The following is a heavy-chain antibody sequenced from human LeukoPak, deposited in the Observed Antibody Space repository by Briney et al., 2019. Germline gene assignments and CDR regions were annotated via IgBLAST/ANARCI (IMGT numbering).Heavy chain of an antibody. CDR3: AKSDSSGYPVD. Sequence: GGSLRLSCAASGFTFSSYAMSWVRQAPGKGLEWVSAISGSGGSTYYADSVKGRFTISRDNSKDTLYLQMSSLRAEDTAVYYCAKSDSSGYPVDWGQGTLVTVSS. CDR2: ISGSGGST. V-gene: IGHV3-23*01. D-gene: IGHD3-22*01. CDR1: GFTFSSYA. J-gene: IGHJ4*02.